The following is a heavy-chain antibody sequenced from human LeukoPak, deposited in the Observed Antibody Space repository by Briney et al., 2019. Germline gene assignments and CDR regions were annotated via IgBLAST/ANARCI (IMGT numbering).Heavy chain of an antibody. CDR1: GYTFTNYG. V-gene: IGHV1-18*04. CDR2: IITYNGDT. Sequence: AAVKVSCMSSGYTFTNYGISWVRQAPGQGVEWMGWIITYNGDTKHTQKVQGRLTLTADASTSTAYMELRGLRSDDTAVYYCARDPSNTSGWYIWFDFWGQGSLVTDCS. J-gene: IGHJ5*01. CDR3: ARDPSNTSGWYIWFDF. D-gene: IGHD6-19*01.